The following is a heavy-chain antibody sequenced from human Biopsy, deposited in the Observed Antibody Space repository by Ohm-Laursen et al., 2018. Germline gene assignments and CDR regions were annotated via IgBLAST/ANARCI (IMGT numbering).Heavy chain of an antibody. D-gene: IGHD3-22*01. Sequence: SETLSLTCTVPGGSISSYYWSWIRQPPGKGLEWIGNIYYSGITNYNPSLKSRVSISVDTSKSQFSLKLSSVTAADTAVYYCARHGDFYYDSNTVIGALDIWGQGTMVTVSS. CDR2: IYYSGIT. CDR1: GGSISSYY. CDR3: ARHGDFYYDSNTVIGALDI. J-gene: IGHJ3*02. V-gene: IGHV4-59*08.